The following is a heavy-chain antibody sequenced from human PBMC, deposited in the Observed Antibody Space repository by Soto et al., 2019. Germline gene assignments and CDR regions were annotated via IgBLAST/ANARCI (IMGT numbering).Heavy chain of an antibody. J-gene: IGHJ6*02. Sequence: SETLSLTCTVCGGSISSSSHYWGWNRQPPGKGLEWIGSIYYSGSTYYNPSLKSRVTISVDTSKNQFSLKLSSVTAADTAVYYCARHRVVAASEIYYYYGMDVWGQGTTVT. CDR3: ARHRVVAASEIYYYYGMDV. CDR2: IYYSGST. D-gene: IGHD2-15*01. V-gene: IGHV4-39*01. CDR1: GGSISSSSHY.